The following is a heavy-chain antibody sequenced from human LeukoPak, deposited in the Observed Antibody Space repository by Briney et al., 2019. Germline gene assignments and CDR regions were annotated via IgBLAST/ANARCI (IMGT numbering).Heavy chain of an antibody. D-gene: IGHD2-2*01. CDR2: ISYDGSNK. CDR1: GFTFSSYG. CDR3: AKSIITVPAAIWQLYLGNFDY. V-gene: IGHV3-30*18. Sequence: PGGSLRLSCAASGFTFSSYGMHWVRQAPGKGLEWVAVISYDGSNKYYADSVKGRFTISRDNSKNTLYLQMNSLRAEDTAVYYCAKSIITVPAAIWQLYLGNFDYWGQGTLVTVSS. J-gene: IGHJ4*02.